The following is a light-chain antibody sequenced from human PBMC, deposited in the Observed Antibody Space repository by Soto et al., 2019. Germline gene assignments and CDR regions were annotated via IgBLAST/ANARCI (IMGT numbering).Light chain of an antibody. CDR2: AAS. Sequence: DIQVTQSPSTLSASVGDAVTITCRASESIDNWLAWYQRKPGKAPKLLIFAASTLVRGVPSKFSGRGSGTEFTLTISSLQADDFATYYCQQYHTDWTFGQGTKVEIK. CDR3: QQYHTDWT. CDR1: ESIDNW. V-gene: IGKV1-5*01. J-gene: IGKJ1*01.